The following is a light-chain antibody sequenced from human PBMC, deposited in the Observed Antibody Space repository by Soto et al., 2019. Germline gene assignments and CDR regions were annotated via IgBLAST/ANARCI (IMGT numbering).Light chain of an antibody. CDR3: CSYAGSYSS. CDR2: DVS. V-gene: IGLV2-11*01. CDR1: SSDVGGYNY. J-gene: IGLJ1*01. Sequence: QSVLTQPRSVSGSPGQSVTISRTGTSSDVGGYNYVSWYQQHPGKAPKLMIYDVSKRPSGVPDRFSGSKSGNTASLTISGLQAEDEADYYCCSYAGSYSSFGTGTRSPS.